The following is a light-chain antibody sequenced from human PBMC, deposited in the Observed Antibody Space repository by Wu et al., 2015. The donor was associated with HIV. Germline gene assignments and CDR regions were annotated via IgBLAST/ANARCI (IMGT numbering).Light chain of an antibody. V-gene: IGKV1-39*01. Sequence: DIHMTQSPSSLSASVGDRVIITCRTSQNINNYLNWYQHKQGKAPKLLIYAASTLQSGVPSRFSGSGSGTDFTLTISSLQPEDFATYYCQQSYSYPLAFGGGTKVEIK. CDR2: AAS. J-gene: IGKJ4*01. CDR3: QQSYSYPLA. CDR1: QNINNY.